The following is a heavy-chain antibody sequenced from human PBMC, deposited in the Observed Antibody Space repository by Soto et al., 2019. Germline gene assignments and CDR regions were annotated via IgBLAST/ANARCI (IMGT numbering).Heavy chain of an antibody. CDR1: GASISSGGYY. CDR3: ARDRYSSGFPQWAFKI. CDR2: IYDSGST. J-gene: IGHJ3*02. V-gene: IGHV4-31*03. Sequence: QEQLQESGPGLVKPSQTLSLTCTVSGASISSGGYYWNWIRQHPGKGLEWIGYIYDSGSTYYNPSNTSRLTMSLDTTTNQSSLKLNSVTAADTALYYCARDRYSSGFPQWAFKIWGQGTLVTVSS. D-gene: IGHD5-18*01.